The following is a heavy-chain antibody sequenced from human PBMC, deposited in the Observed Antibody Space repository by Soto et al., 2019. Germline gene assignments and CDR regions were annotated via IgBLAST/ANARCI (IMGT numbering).Heavy chain of an antibody. CDR2: LNLFVSTI. D-gene: IGHD3-10*01. J-gene: IGHJ6*02. CDR3: TRDGARGYDMDV. CDR1: GFTLTTYS. V-gene: IGHV3-48*02. Sequence: EVQLVESGGTLVQPGGSLRLSCAASGFTLTTYSMNWVRQAPGKGLEWVAYLNLFVSTIYYADSVKGRFSISRDIARNLLYLQMNSLRDDDTAVYYCTRDGARGYDMDVWGQGTTVTVSS.